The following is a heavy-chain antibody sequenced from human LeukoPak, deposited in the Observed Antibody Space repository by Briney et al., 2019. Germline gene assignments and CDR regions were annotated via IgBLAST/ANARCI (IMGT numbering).Heavy chain of an antibody. CDR1: GFSFSGHW. J-gene: IGHJ4*02. CDR3: ARGPNSNWSGLDF. D-gene: IGHD6-6*01. V-gene: IGHV3-74*01. Sequence: GGSLRLSSTASGFSFSGHWMHWARQLPGKGLVWVSRISPTGSTTSYADSVKGRFTVSRDNAKNTLYLQVNNLRAEDTAVYYCARGPNSNWSGLDFWGQGTLLTVSS. CDR2: ISPTGSTT.